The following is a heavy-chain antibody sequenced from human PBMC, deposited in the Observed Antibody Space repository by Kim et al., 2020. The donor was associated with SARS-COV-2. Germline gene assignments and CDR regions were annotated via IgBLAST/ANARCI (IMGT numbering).Heavy chain of an antibody. CDR3: AKGRGLRYFDWLFSD. CDR1: GFTFGDYA. CDR2: ISWNSGSI. Sequence: GGSLRLSCAASGFTFGDYAMHWVRQAPGKGLEWVSGISWNSGSIGYADSVKGRFTISRDNAKNSLYLQMNSLRAEDTALYYCAKGRGLRYFDWLFSDWGQGTLVTVSS. J-gene: IGHJ4*02. V-gene: IGHV3-9*01. D-gene: IGHD3-9*01.